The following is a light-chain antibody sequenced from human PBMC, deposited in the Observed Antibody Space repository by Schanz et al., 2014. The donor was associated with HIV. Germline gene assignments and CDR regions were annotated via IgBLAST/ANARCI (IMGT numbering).Light chain of an antibody. CDR2: TAS. CDR1: QSLDGW. CDR3: QQLNSFPYT. J-gene: IGKJ2*01. V-gene: IGKV1-5*01. Sequence: DIQMTQSPSTLSASVGDRVTITCRASQSLDGWLAWYQQKPGQAPKLLIYTASTLQGGVPSRFSGSGSGTDFTLTIGSLQPEDFATYYCQQLNSFPYTFGQGTMLEI.